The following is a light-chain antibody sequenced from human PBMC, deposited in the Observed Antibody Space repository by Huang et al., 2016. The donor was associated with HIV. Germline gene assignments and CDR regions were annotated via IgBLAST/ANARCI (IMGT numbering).Light chain of an antibody. CDR1: QTISGS. J-gene: IGKJ1*01. CDR2: AAS. Sequence: DIQLTQSPSPLSASLGDRVTITCRASQTISGSLNWYQQKLGKAPHLLISAASNLHTGVPSRFSGNGSGTDFTLTVSSMQPEDFATYYCQQSYSRPPTFGQGTKVEI. CDR3: QQSYSRPPT. V-gene: IGKV1-39*01.